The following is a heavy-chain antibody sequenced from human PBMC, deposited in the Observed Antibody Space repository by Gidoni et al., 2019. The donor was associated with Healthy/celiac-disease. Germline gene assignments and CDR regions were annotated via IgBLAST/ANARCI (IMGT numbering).Heavy chain of an antibody. CDR3: ARHRSGCGFDY. J-gene: IGHJ4*02. V-gene: IGHV4-39*01. Sequence: QLQLQESGPGLVKPSETLYLTCTVSGGSISSSSYYWGWIRQPPGKGLEWIGSIYYSGSTYYNPSLKSRVTISVDTSKNQFSLKLSSVTAADTAVYYCARHRSGCGFDYWGQGTLVTVSS. CDR2: IYYSGST. D-gene: IGHD1-26*01. CDR1: GGSISSSSYY.